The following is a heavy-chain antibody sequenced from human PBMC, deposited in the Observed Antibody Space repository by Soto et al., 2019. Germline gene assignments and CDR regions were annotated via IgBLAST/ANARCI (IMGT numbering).Heavy chain of an antibody. D-gene: IGHD2-2*01. Sequence: GESLKISCKGSGYSFTSYWIGWVRQMPGKGLEWMGIIYPGDSDTRYSPSFQGQVTISADKSISTAYLQWSSLKASDTAMYYCARQGDSSSNSCSGPVDPWGQGTLVTVSS. V-gene: IGHV5-51*01. J-gene: IGHJ5*02. CDR1: GYSFTSYW. CDR2: IYPGDSDT. CDR3: ARQGDSSSNSCSGPVDP.